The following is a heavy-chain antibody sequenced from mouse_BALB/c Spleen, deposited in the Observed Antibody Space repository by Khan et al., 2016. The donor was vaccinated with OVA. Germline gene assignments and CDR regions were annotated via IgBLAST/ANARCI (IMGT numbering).Heavy chain of an antibody. CDR3: ARTRYGSLGY. V-gene: IGHV1-18*01. J-gene: IGHJ2*01. Sequence: EVQLQQSGPELVKPGASVKISCKTSGYIFTDYTLDWVKQSHGKSLEWIGDINPNNGDTFYNQKFKGKATLTVDKSSSTAYMELRSLTSEDAAVYYCARTRYGSLGYWGQGTTLTVSS. D-gene: IGHD1-1*01. CDR1: GYIFTDYT. CDR2: INPNNGDT.